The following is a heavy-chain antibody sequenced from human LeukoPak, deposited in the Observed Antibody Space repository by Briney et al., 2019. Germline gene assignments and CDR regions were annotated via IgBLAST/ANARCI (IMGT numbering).Heavy chain of an antibody. V-gene: IGHV3-30*04. Sequence: PGGSLRLSCAASGLTFSSYAMHWVRQAPGKGLEWVAVISYDGSNKYYADSVKGRFTISRDNSKNTLYLQMNSLRAEDTAVYYCARERPAAMPDYWGQGTLVTVSS. CDR3: ARERPAAMPDY. D-gene: IGHD2-2*01. J-gene: IGHJ4*02. CDR2: ISYDGSNK. CDR1: GLTFSSYA.